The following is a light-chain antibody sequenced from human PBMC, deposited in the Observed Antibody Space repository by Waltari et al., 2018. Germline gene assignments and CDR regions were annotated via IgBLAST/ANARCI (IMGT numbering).Light chain of an antibody. J-gene: IGLJ3*02. V-gene: IGLV4-60*03. CDR1: SGHSTYI. Sequence: QPVLTQSSSTSASLGSSVKLTCTLDSGHSTYIIAWHQQQAGKAPRYLMKLEDSGNYNKGSGVPDLFSCSSSGADRYLAIFNLQSEDEADYYCETWDSNTRVFGGGTKLTVL. CDR3: ETWDSNTRV. CDR2: LEDSGNY.